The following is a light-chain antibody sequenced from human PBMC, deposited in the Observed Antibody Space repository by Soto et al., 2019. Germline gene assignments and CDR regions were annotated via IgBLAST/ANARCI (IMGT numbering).Light chain of an antibody. CDR1: QSIGSNS. CDR3: QQYGGSPLN. Sequence: EIVLTQSPGTLSLSPGERATLSCRASQSIGSNSLAWYQQKPGQAPRLLIYGASSRATGIPDRFSGSGSGTDVTLTISRLEPEEFAVYSCQQYGGSPLNFGGGTKVEIK. V-gene: IGKV3-20*01. CDR2: GAS. J-gene: IGKJ4*01.